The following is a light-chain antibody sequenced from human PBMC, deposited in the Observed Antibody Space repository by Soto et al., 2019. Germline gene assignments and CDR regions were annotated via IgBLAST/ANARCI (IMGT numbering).Light chain of an antibody. V-gene: IGKV1-5*03. CDR1: QSISSW. CDR3: QHFYDYPHS. CDR2: KAS. J-gene: IGKJ3*01. Sequence: DIQMTQSPSTLSASVGDRVTITCRASQSISSWLAWYQQKPGKAPNLLIYKASSLESGVPSRFSGSGSGTNFTLPISSLQPEDFATYYCQHFYDYPHSVGPGTKVENK.